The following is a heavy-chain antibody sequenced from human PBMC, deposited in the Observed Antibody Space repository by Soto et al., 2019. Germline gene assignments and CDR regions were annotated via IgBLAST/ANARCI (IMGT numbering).Heavy chain of an antibody. D-gene: IGHD3-16*01. V-gene: IGHV3-23*01. CDR3: VSWVFAHFDY. CDR2: IDPTGANT. J-gene: IGHJ4*02. Sequence: EVQLLESGGALVQPGGSLRLSCAASGITFSRHAMTWVRQAPGTGLEWVSTIDPTGANTHYADSVKGRFTISRDNSRDTVDLQMNSLRGGDTALYFCVSWVFAHFDYWGRGPPVTVSP. CDR1: GITFSRHA.